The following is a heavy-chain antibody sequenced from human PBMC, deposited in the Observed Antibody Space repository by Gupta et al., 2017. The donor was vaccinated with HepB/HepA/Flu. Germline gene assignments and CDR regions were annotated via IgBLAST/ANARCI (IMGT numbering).Heavy chain of an antibody. J-gene: IGHJ4*02. CDR1: GFTFSNAW. D-gene: IGHD5-24*01. CDR3: TIGWYFDY. CDR2: IKSKADGETI. Sequence: EVQLVESGGGLVKPGGSLRLSCAASGFTFSNAWMSWVRQAPGKGLEWVSRIKSKADGETIDYAAPVKGRFTISRDDSINTQFLQMNSLRTEDTAVYYCTIGWYFDYWGQGTLVTVSS. V-gene: IGHV3-15*01.